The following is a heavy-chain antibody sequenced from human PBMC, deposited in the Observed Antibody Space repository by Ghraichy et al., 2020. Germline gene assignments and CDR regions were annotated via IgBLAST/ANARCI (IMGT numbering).Heavy chain of an antibody. J-gene: IGHJ4*02. Sequence: GGSLRLSCAVSGFSVSNNYMRWVRQAPGKGLEWVLLIYSGGSTSYADSVKGRFTISRDNSKNTLYLQMNSLRAEDTAVYYCARDGLGSSSWPYWGQGTLVTVSS. V-gene: IGHV3-53*01. D-gene: IGHD6-13*01. CDR2: IYSGGST. CDR1: GFSVSNNY. CDR3: ARDGLGSSSWPY.